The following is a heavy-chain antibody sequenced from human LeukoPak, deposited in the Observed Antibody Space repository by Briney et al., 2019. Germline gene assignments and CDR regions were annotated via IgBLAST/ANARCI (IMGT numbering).Heavy chain of an antibody. CDR1: GGTFSSYA. V-gene: IGHV3-30*04. CDR2: ISYDGSNK. Sequence: SCKASGGTFSSYAMHWVRQAPGKGLEWVAVISYDGSNKYYADSVKGRFTISRDNSKNTLYLQMNSLRAEDTAVYYCARIVGAIAQNWFDPWGQGTLVTVSS. CDR3: ARIVGAIAQNWFDP. J-gene: IGHJ5*02. D-gene: IGHD1-26*01.